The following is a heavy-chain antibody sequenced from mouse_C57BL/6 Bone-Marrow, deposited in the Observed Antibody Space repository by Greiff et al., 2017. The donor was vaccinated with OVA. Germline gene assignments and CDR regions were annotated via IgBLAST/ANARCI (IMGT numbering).Heavy chain of an antibody. CDR3: ARCFPLHSYTYLFAY. Sequence: VKLMESGPELVKPGASVKISCKASGYTFTDYYINWVKQRPGQGLEWIGWIFPGSGSTYYNEKFKGKATLTVDKSSSTAYMLLSSLTSEDSAVYFCARCFPLHSYTYLFAYWGQGTLVTVSA. V-gene: IGHV1-75*01. CDR1: GYTFTDYY. CDR2: IFPGSGST. J-gene: IGHJ3*01. D-gene: IGHD1-1*01.